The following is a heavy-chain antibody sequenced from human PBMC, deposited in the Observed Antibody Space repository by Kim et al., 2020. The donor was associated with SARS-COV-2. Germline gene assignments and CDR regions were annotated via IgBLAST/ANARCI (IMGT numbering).Heavy chain of an antibody. CDR3: ARVGWLLCWFAP. J-gene: IGHJ5*02. V-gene: IGHV1-18*01. D-gene: IGHD3-3*01. Sequence: SYARKLQGRVTMTTETSTSTAYMELRSLRSDDTAVYYCARVGWLLCWFAPWGQGTLVTVSS.